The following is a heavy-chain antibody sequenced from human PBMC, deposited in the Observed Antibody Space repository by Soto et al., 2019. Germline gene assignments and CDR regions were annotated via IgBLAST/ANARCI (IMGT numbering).Heavy chain of an antibody. Sequence: PSETLSLTCAVYGGSFSGYYWSWIRQPPGKGLEWIGEINHSGSTNYNPSLKSRVTISVDTSKNQFSLKLSSVTAADTAVYYCARAPRGYYDSSGYYYESGEYFQHWGQGTLVTVSS. V-gene: IGHV4-34*01. D-gene: IGHD3-22*01. CDR2: INHSGST. J-gene: IGHJ1*01. CDR1: GGSFSGYY. CDR3: ARAPRGYYDSSGYYYESGEYFQH.